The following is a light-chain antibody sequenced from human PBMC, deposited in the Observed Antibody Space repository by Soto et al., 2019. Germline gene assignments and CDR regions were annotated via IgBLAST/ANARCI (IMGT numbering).Light chain of an antibody. CDR3: QQYKIYSET. Sequence: DIQMTQSPSTLSASVGDRVTITCRASQSISDWAAWYQHKLGRPPKLLIYDASTLESGVPSRFSGSGYGTEFTLTISSLQPDDFATYYCQQYKIYSETFGQGTKVDIK. V-gene: IGKV1-5*01. J-gene: IGKJ1*01. CDR1: QSISDW. CDR2: DAS.